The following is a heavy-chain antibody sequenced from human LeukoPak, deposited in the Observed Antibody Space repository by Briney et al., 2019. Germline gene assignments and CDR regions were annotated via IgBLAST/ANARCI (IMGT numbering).Heavy chain of an antibody. CDR2: VYYTGST. Sequence: SETLSLTCSVSGGSVSNYYWSWIRQPPGKGLEWIWYVYYTGSTNYNPSLKSRVTMFEDKSKNQFSLRLYSVTVADTAVHYCARHFAYSSSSYFDYWGQGSLVTVSS. D-gene: IGHD6-6*01. J-gene: IGHJ4*02. CDR3: ARHFAYSSSSYFDY. V-gene: IGHV4-59*08. CDR1: GGSVSNYY.